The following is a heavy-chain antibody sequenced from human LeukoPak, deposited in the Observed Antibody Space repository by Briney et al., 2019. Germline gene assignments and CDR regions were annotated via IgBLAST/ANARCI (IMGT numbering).Heavy chain of an antibody. CDR3: ARGGGYSGYDLDAFDI. V-gene: IGHV3-21*01. J-gene: IGHJ3*02. CDR2: ISSSSTYI. CDR1: GFTFSRDS. Sequence: GGSLRLSCAASGFTFSRDSMNWVRQAPGKGLEWVSSISSSSTYIYYADSVKGRFTISRDNAKNSLHLQMNSLRAEDTAVYYCARGGGYSGYDLDAFDIWGQGTMVTVSS. D-gene: IGHD5-12*01.